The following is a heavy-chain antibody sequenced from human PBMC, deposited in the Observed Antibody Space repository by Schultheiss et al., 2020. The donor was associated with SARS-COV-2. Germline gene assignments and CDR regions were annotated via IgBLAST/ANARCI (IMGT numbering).Heavy chain of an antibody. CDR3: ARGGRIVVVPAANHAWFDP. Sequence: SETLSLTCTVSGGSISSYYWSWIRQPPGKGLEWIGSIYHSGSTNYNPSLKSRVTITVDTSKNQFSLKLSSVTAADTAVYYCARGGRIVVVPAANHAWFDPWGQGTLVTVSS. J-gene: IGHJ5*02. D-gene: IGHD2-2*01. CDR1: GGSISSYY. CDR2: IYHSGST. V-gene: IGHV4-59*12.